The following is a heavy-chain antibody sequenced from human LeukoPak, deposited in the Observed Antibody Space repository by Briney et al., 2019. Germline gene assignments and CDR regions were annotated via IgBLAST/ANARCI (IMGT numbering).Heavy chain of an antibody. CDR3: ARDGRKVIAAAFWFDP. Sequence: SVKVSCKASGGTFSSYAISWGRQAPGQGLEWMGRIIPIFGAANYAQKFQGRVTITTDESTSTAYMELSSLRPEDTAVYYCARDGRKVIAAAFWFDPWGQGTLVTVSS. D-gene: IGHD6-13*01. V-gene: IGHV1-69*05. CDR2: IIPIFGAA. CDR1: GGTFSSYA. J-gene: IGHJ5*02.